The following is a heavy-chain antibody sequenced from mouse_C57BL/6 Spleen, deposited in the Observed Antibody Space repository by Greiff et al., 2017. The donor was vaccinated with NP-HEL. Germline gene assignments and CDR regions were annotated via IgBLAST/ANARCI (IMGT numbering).Heavy chain of an antibody. CDR3: ARDALPSMDY. CDR1: GFTFSDFY. J-gene: IGHJ4*01. D-gene: IGHD5-5*01. Sequence: EVHLVESGGGLVQSGRSLRLSCATSGFTFSDFYMEWVRQAPGKGLEWVAASRNKANDYTTEYSASVKGRFIVSRDTSQSILYLQMNALRAEDTAIYYCARDALPSMDYWGQGTSVTVSS. CDR2: SRNKANDYTT. V-gene: IGHV7-1*01.